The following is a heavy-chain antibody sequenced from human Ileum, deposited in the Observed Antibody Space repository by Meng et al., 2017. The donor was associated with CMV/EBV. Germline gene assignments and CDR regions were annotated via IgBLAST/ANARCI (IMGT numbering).Heavy chain of an antibody. D-gene: IGHD6-6*01. V-gene: IGHV4-61*02. CDR3: ARDGPKYSSSSGLDY. CDR1: GGSISSSDYY. CDR2: ISTTGST. J-gene: IGHJ4*02. Sequence: QVRLKGPGPGLVSPSQTLSLTCTVSGGSISSSDYYWSWIRQPVGKGLEWIGRISTTGSTNYNPSVNSRVTISLDTSKNQFSLKLTSVTAADTAVYYCARDGPKYSSSSGLDYWGQGTLVTVSS.